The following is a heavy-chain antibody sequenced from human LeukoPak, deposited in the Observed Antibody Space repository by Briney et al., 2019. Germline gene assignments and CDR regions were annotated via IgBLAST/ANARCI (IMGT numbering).Heavy chain of an antibody. CDR2: INHSGST. Sequence: PSETLSLTCAVYGGSFSGYYWSWIRQPPGKGLEWIGEINHSGSTNYNPSLKSRVTISVDTSKNQFCLKLSSVTAADTAVYYCARGRTIFGVVNNYYYYGMDVWGQGTTVTVSS. V-gene: IGHV4-34*01. D-gene: IGHD3-3*01. CDR3: ARGRTIFGVVNNYYYYGMDV. J-gene: IGHJ6*02. CDR1: GGSFSGYY.